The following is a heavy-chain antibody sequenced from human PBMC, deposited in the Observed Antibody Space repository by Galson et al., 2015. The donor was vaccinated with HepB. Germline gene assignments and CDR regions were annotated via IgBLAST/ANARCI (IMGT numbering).Heavy chain of an antibody. V-gene: IGHV3-30*18. D-gene: IGHD3-10*01. CDR2: ISYDGSNK. CDR1: GFTFSSYG. J-gene: IGHJ4*02. Sequence: SLRLSCAASGFTFSSYGMHWVRQAPGKGLEWVAVISYDGSNKYYADSVKGRFTISRDNSKNTLYLQMNSLRAEDTAVYYCAKDQGFAPLSGAFDYWGQGTLVTVSS. CDR3: AKDQGFAPLSGAFDY.